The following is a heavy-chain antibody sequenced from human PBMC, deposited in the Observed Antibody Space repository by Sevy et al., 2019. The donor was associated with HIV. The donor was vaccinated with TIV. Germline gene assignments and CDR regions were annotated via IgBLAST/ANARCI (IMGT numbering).Heavy chain of an antibody. CDR2: IYSSGST. Sequence: SETLSLTCTVSGGSISSGGYYWSWIRQPAGKGLEWIGRIYSSGSTNYNSSLKSRVTMAVDTSKNQFSLELSSVTAADTAVYYCATDVKLAYCGGDCTFDIWGQGTMVTVSS. CDR1: GGSISSGGYY. CDR3: ATDVKLAYCGGDCTFDI. V-gene: IGHV4-61*02. J-gene: IGHJ3*02. D-gene: IGHD2-21*02.